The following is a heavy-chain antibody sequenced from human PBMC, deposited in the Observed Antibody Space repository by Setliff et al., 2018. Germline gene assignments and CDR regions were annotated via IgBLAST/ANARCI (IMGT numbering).Heavy chain of an antibody. CDR2: INPNGGYA. J-gene: IGHJ6*03. V-gene: IGHV1-46*01. CDR3: AREGVDSRSSTDYRYYMDV. CDR1: GYTFTTYY. Sequence: GASVKVSCKASGYTFTTYYMHWVRQAPGQGLEWMGIINPNGGYANYAQKFQGRVTMTRDTSTSTAYMELSSLRSEDAAVYYCAREGVDSRSSTDYRYYMDVWGKGTTVTVSS. D-gene: IGHD3-22*01.